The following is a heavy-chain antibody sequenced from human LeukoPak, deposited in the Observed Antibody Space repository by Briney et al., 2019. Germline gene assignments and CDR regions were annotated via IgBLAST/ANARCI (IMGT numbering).Heavy chain of an antibody. CDR1: GFTFSSYA. CDR2: ISYDGSNK. D-gene: IGHD2-15*01. J-gene: IGHJ4*02. Sequence: GGSLRLSCAASGFTFSSYAMHWVRQAPGKGLEWVAVISYDGSNKYYADSVKGRFTISRDNAKNSLYLQMNSLRAEDTAVYYCASPCSGGSCYLGYWGQGTLVTVSS. CDR3: ASPCSGGSCYLGY. V-gene: IGHV3-30-3*01.